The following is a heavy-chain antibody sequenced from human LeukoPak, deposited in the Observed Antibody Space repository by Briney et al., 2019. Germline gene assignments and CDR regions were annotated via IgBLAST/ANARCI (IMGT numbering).Heavy chain of an antibody. J-gene: IGHJ3*02. Sequence: PSETLSLTCTVSGGSISSYYWSWIRQPPGKGLEWIVSIYYSGSTYYNPSLKSRVTISVDTSKNQFSLKLSSVTAADTAVYYCARSTYKYGADAFDIWGQGTMVTVSS. D-gene: IGHD5-18*01. V-gene: IGHV4-39*07. CDR2: IYYSGST. CDR3: ARSTYKYGADAFDI. CDR1: GGSISSYY.